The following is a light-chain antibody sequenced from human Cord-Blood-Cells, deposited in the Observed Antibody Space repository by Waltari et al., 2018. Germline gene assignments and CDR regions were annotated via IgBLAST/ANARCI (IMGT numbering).Light chain of an antibody. CDR2: GAS. J-gene: IGKJ1*01. CDR3: QQYNNWPPWT. CDR1: QSVSSN. Sequence: EIVMTPSPATLSVSPGERATLPCGANQSVSSNLAWYQQKPGQAPRLLIYGASTRATGIPARFSGSGSGTEFTLTISSLQSEDFAVYYCQQYNNWPPWTFGQGTKVEIK. V-gene: IGKV3-15*01.